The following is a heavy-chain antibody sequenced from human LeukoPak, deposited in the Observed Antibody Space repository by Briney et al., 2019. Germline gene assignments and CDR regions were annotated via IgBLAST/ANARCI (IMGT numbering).Heavy chain of an antibody. CDR3: AGLVGRYSSGLYYYYFDY. CDR2: INHSGST. J-gene: IGHJ4*02. Sequence: SETLSLTCTVSGGSVSSGSYYWSWIRQPPGKGLEWIGEINHSGSTNYNPSLKSRVTISVDTSKNQFFLNLSSVTAADTAVYYCAGLVGRYSSGLYYYYFDYWGQGTLVTVSS. CDR1: GGSVSSGSYY. D-gene: IGHD3-22*01. V-gene: IGHV4-39*07.